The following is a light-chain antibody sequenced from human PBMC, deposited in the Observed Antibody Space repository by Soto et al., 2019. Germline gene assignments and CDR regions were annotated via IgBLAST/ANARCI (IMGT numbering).Light chain of an antibody. CDR3: QQYNEWPET. CDR1: QSVGGN. Sequence: IGLTQSPATLSWSPGERATVSWGASQSVGGNLAWYQQKPGQPPRLLIFGATTRAPDVHARFSGSWSATEFTLTINNLQSRDSAVYYCQQYNEWPETFGPGTKVDIK. J-gene: IGKJ1*01. CDR2: GAT. V-gene: IGKV3-15*01.